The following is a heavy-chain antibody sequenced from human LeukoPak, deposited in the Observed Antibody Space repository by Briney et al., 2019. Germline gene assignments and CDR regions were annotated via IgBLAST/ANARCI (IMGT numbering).Heavy chain of an antibody. CDR2: CSAYNGNT. V-gene: IGHV1-18*01. J-gene: IGHJ3*02. D-gene: IGHD3-10*01. Sequence: ASVKVSCKASGYTXSSNGISWVRQAPGQGLEWMGWCSAYNGNTNYAQKFQGRVTMTTDTSTSTAYLELRSLRSDDTAVYYCARHKPYGSGSFDTFDIWGQGTMVTVSS. CDR3: ARHKPYGSGSFDTFDI. CDR1: GYTXSSNG.